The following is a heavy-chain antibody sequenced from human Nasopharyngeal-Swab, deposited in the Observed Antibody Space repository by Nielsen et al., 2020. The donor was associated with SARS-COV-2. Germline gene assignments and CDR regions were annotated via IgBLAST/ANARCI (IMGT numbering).Heavy chain of an antibody. CDR1: GYTFTSYD. V-gene: IGHV1-8*01. J-gene: IGHJ6*03. CDR2: LNPNSGNT. CDR3: ARGRSITMIVVVITTERYYYMDV. D-gene: IGHD3-22*01. Sequence: ASVKVSCKASGYTFTSYDINWVRQATGQGLEWMGWLNPNSGNTGYEQKFQGRVPMTRNTSISTAYMELSSLRSEDTAVYYCARGRSITMIVVVITTERYYYMDVWGKGTTVTVSS.